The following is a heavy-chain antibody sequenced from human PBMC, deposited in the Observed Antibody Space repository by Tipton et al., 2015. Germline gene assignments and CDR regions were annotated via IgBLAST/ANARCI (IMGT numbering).Heavy chain of an antibody. CDR1: GLTFTWAW. D-gene: IGHD2-21*02. CDR3: TTGSLFGVVTGAEDY. V-gene: IGHV3-15*01. CDR2: MKSIRDGGTG. J-gene: IGHJ4*02. Sequence: SLRLSCAASGLTFTWAWMSWVRHGPGKGLEWVGRMKSIRDGGTGDYAAPVKGRFTISRDDSKNTLYLQMNSLKTEDTAVYYCTTGSLFGVVTGAEDYWGQGALVTVSS.